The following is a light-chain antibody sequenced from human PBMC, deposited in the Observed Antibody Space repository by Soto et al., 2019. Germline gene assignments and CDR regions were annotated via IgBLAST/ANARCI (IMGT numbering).Light chain of an antibody. CDR3: QQYDNLPLT. J-gene: IGKJ3*01. V-gene: IGKV1-33*01. Sequence: DIQMTQTPSSLSASVGDRVTITCQASQDINNCLNWYHQKPGKAPKLLIYDASNLETGVPSRFSGSGSGTHFTFTISSLQPEDTATYYCQQYDNLPLTFXPGTKVDI. CDR1: QDINNC. CDR2: DAS.